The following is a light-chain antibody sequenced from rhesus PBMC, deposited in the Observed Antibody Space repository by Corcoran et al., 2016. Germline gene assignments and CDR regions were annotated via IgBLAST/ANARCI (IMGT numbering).Light chain of an antibody. CDR1: QGISNY. CDR2: AAS. CDR3: QHYYSTPPS. V-gene: IGKV1-25*02. J-gene: IGKJ2*01. Sequence: DIQMTQSPSSLSASVGDRVTITCRASQGISNYLAWYQQKPGETPKLLIYAASGLQSGIPFRFIGSGSGTDVTRTISSLQSEDFATYYCQHYYSTPPSFGQGTKVEIK.